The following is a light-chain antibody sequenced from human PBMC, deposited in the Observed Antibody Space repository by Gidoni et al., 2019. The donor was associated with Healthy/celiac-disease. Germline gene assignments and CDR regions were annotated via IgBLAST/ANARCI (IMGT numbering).Light chain of an antibody. J-gene: IGKJ3*01. Sequence: EIVLTQSPATLSLSPGERAPLSCSASQSVSSYLAWYQQKPVQGPRLLIYDASNRATGIPARFSGSGTGKDFTLTISSLEPEDFAVYYCQQRSNWPLTFGPGTKVDIK. CDR1: QSVSSY. CDR2: DAS. V-gene: IGKV3-11*01. CDR3: QQRSNWPLT.